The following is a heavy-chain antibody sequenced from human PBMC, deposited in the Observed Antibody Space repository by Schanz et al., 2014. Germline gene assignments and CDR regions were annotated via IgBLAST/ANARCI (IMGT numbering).Heavy chain of an antibody. D-gene: IGHD2-2*01. Sequence: VQLLESGGGVVQPGRSLRLSCAASGFIFSSYGMHWVRQAPGKVLEWVAAMSYDGSIKYYGDSVKGRFTISRDNSKNTLYLHMNTLRSEDTAVYYCAKDSTRIDIVLVPTAIDYWGQGTLVTVSS. CDR2: MSYDGSIK. CDR1: GFIFSSYG. CDR3: AKDSTRIDIVLVPTAIDY. J-gene: IGHJ4*02. V-gene: IGHV3-30*18.